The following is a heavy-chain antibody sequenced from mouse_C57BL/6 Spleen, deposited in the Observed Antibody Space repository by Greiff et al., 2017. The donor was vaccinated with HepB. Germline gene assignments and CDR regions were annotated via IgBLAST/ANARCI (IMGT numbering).Heavy chain of an antibody. J-gene: IGHJ2*01. V-gene: IGHV1-9*01. D-gene: IGHD1-1*01. CDR1: GYTFTGYW. CDR3: ARRTTVLPFGY. Sequence: VKLQESGAELMKPGASVKLSCKATGYTFTGYWIEWVKQRPGHGLEWIGEILPGSGSTNYNEKFKGKATFTADTSSNTAYMQLSSLTTEDSAIYYCARRTTVLPFGYWGQGTTRTGSS. CDR2: ILPGSGST.